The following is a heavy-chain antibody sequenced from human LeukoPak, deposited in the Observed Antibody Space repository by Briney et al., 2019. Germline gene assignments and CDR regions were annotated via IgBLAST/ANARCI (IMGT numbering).Heavy chain of an antibody. CDR1: GGTFSSYA. CDR3: ARVDYYDSSGYSDY. D-gene: IGHD3-22*01. V-gene: IGHV1-18*01. CDR2: ISAYNGNT. J-gene: IGHJ4*02. Sequence: ASVKVSCKASGGTFSSYAISWVRQAPGQGLEWMGWISAYNGNTNYAQKLQGRVTMTTDTSTSTAYMELRSLRSDDTAVYYCARVDYYDSSGYSDYWGQGTLVTVSS.